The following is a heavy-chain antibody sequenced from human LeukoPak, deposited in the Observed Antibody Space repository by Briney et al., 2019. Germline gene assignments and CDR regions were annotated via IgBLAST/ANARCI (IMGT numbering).Heavy chain of an antibody. CDR3: AKDLTMVRGVADY. J-gene: IGHJ4*02. CDR1: GFTFSSYG. D-gene: IGHD3-10*01. V-gene: IGHV3-30*02. CDR2: IRYDGSNK. Sequence: GGSLRLSCAASGFTFSSYGMHWVRQAPGKGLEWVAFIRYDGSNKYYADCVKGRFTISRDNSKNTLYLQMNSLRAEDTAVYYCAKDLTMVRGVADYWVEGTLVTVSS.